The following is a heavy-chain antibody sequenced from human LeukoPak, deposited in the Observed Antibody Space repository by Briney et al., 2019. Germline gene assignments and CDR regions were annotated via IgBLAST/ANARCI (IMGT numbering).Heavy chain of an antibody. Sequence: GASVKVSCKASGYTFTGYYMHWVRQAPGQGLEWMGWINPNSGGTNYAQKFQGRVTMTTDTSTSTAYMELRSLRSDDTAVYYCARVDEYSSSFVYYYYYYMDVWGKGTTVTVSS. J-gene: IGHJ6*03. CDR2: INPNSGGT. CDR3: ARVDEYSSSFVYYYYYYMDV. V-gene: IGHV1-2*02. CDR1: GYTFTGYY. D-gene: IGHD6-6*01.